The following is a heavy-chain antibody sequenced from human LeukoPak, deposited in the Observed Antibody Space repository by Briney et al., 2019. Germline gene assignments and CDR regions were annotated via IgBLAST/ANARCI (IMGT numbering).Heavy chain of an antibody. CDR1: GFTFSSYN. CDR2: ISSGSSYI. J-gene: IGHJ4*02. Sequence: GGALRLSCAASGFTFSSYNVNWVRQAPGKGLEWVSSISSGSSYIYYANSVKGRFTNSRDNAKNSLYLQMNRLRAEDTAVYYCARAGRGLSGGYPYWGQGTLVTVSS. D-gene: IGHD3-22*01. V-gene: IGHV3-21*01. CDR3: ARAGRGLSGGYPY.